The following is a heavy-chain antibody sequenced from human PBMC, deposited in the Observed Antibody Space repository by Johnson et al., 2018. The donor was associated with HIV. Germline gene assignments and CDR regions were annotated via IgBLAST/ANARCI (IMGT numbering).Heavy chain of an antibody. CDR2: ISSSGSTI. CDR3: ARDGEDLQIAFDI. CDR1: GFTFNDYY. J-gene: IGHJ3*02. Sequence: QVQLVESGGGVVQPGRSLRLSCAASGFTFNDYYMSWIRQAPGKGLEWLSYISSSGSTIYYADSVKGRFTISRDNAKNSLYLQMNSLRAEDTAVYYCARDGEDLQIAFDIWGQGTMVTVSS. V-gene: IGHV3-11*04. D-gene: IGHD3-10*01.